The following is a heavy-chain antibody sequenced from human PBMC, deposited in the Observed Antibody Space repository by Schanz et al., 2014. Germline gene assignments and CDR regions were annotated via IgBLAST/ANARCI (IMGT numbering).Heavy chain of an antibody. CDR3: ARLDSSSWYPRY. CDR2: IGYDGSEK. D-gene: IGHD6-13*01. V-gene: IGHV3-33*08. CDR1: GFTFFGSFA. J-gene: IGHJ4*02. Sequence: VQLLESGGGLVQPGGSLRLSCVASGFTFFGSFAMSWVRQAPGKGLEWVANIGYDGSEKYYVDSVKGRFTISRDNSKNNSKNTLYVQMNSLRAEDTAVYYCARLDSSSWYPRYWGQGTLXTVSS.